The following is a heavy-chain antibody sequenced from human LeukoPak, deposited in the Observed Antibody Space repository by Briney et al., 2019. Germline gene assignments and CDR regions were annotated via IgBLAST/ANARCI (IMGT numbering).Heavy chain of an antibody. CDR3: ARDELVDGSSWNY. D-gene: IGHD6-13*01. CDR1: GYTFSSYS. CDR2: ISAHNGNT. Sequence: ASVKVSCKASGYTFSSYSINWVRQAPGQGFEWMGWISAHNGNTNYAQKVQGRVTMTTDTSTSTAYMELRSLRSDDTAVYYCARDELVDGSSWNYWGQGTLVTVSS. V-gene: IGHV1-18*01. J-gene: IGHJ4*02.